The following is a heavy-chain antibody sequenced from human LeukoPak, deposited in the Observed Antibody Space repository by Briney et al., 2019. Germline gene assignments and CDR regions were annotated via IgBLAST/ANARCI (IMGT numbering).Heavy chain of an antibody. V-gene: IGHV1-2*02. CDR1: GYTFTGYY. D-gene: IGHD2-2*01. CDR3: ARVAYGCSSTSCYGGVDY. Sequence: GASVKVSCKASGYTFTGYYMHWVRQAPAQRLEWMGWINPNSGGTNYAQKFQGRVTMTRDTSISTAYMELSRLRSDDTAVYYCARVAYGCSSTSCYGGVDYWGQGTLVTVSS. J-gene: IGHJ4*02. CDR2: INPNSGGT.